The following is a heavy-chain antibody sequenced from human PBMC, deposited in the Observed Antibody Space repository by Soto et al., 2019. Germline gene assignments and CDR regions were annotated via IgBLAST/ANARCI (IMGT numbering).Heavy chain of an antibody. V-gene: IGHV3-21*01. CDR3: ARDFGRVVATITVFDY. CDR2: ISSSSSYI. D-gene: IGHD5-12*01. Sequence: GGSLRLSCAAAGFTFSSYSMNWVRQAPGKGLEWVSSISSSSSYIYYADSVKGLFTISRDNAKNSLYLQMNSMRAEDTAVYYCARDFGRVVATITVFDYWGQGTLVTVSS. CDR1: GFTFSSYS. J-gene: IGHJ4*02.